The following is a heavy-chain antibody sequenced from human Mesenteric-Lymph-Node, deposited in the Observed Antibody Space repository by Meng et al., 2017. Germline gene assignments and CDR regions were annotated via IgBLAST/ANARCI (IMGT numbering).Heavy chain of an antibody. V-gene: IGHV1-69*06. CDR2: IIPIFGTA. J-gene: IGHJ6*02. CDR1: GGTFSSYA. CDR3: ARDKGTYDFREYYYYGMDV. Sequence: SVKVSCKASGGTFSSYAISWVRQAPGQGLEWMGGIIPIFGTANYAQKFQGRVPITADKSTSTAYMELSSLRSEDTAVYYCARDKGTYDFREYYYYGMDVWGQGTTVTVSS. D-gene: IGHD3-3*01.